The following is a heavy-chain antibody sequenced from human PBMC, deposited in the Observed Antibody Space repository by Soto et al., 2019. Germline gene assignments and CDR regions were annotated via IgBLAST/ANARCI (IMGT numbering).Heavy chain of an antibody. Sequence: QITLKESGPTLVKPTETLTLTCTLSGSSINTGGEGVGWIRQPPGKAPEWLALLYWNDDERYSPALRYSLSVTNGTSKTQVVLTMPHMDPLDTGTSYCAKLRALSNNSFFDRWGQGALVTVS. D-gene: IGHD1-1*01. J-gene: IGHJ4*02. CDR2: LYWNDDE. V-gene: IGHV2-5*01. CDR3: AKLRALSNNSFFDR. CDR1: GSSINTGGEG.